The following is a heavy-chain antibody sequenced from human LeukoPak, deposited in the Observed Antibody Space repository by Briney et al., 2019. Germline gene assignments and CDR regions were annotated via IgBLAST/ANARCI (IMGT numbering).Heavy chain of an antibody. CDR1: GYTFNSYY. D-gene: IGHD3-9*01. V-gene: IGHV1-46*02. J-gene: IGHJ6*03. CDR2: INPSGVST. CDR3: ARTRRVPSELTGYPYYYMDV. Sequence: ASVKVSCKASGYTFNSYYMHWVRQAPGQGLEWMGVINPSGVSTSYAQKFQGRVTMTRDTSTSTVYMGLSSLRSEDTAVYYCARTRRVPSELTGYPYYYMDVWGKGTTVTISS.